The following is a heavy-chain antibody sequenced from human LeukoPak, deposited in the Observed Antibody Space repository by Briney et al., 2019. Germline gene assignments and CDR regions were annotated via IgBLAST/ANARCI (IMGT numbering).Heavy chain of an antibody. J-gene: IGHJ4*02. CDR2: IYYSGST. CDR1: GGSISSGGYY. CDR3: ARNYYDILTGYLPFDY. D-gene: IGHD3-9*01. V-gene: IGHV4-31*03. Sequence: SQTLSLTCTVSGGSISSGGYYWSWIRQHPGKGLEWIGYIYYSGSTYYNPSLKSRVTISVDTSKNQFSLELSSVTAADTAVYYCARNYYDILTGYLPFDYWGQGTLVTVSS.